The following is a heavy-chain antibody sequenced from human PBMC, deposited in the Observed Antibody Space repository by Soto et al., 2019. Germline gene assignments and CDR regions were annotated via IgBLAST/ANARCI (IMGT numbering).Heavy chain of an antibody. D-gene: IGHD5-18*01. CDR1: GGSINSDGYY. CDR2: INYRGTT. CDR3: ARESYSFGRAFDT. V-gene: IGHV4-31*03. J-gene: IGHJ4*01. Sequence: QVHLQESGPGLVKPSQTLSLTCTVSGGSINSDGYYWSWIRQHPEKGLEWIGYINYRGTTYYNPSLESRLTLSVDTSESPFSIQLTSVIAADTALYYCARESYSFGRAFDTWGHGTLVTVSS.